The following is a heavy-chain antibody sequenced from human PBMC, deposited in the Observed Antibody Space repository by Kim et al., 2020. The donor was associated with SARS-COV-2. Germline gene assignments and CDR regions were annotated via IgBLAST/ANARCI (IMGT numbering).Heavy chain of an antibody. CDR2: IYYSGST. V-gene: IGHV4-59*08. Sequence: SETLSLTCTVSGGSISSYYWSWIRQPPGKGLEWIGYIYYSGSTNYNPSLKSRVTISVDTSKNQFSLKLSSVTAADTAVYYCARSGYCSSTSCYNPGWFDPWGQGTLVTVSS. D-gene: IGHD2-2*02. CDR1: GGSISSYY. CDR3: ARSGYCSSTSCYNPGWFDP. J-gene: IGHJ5*02.